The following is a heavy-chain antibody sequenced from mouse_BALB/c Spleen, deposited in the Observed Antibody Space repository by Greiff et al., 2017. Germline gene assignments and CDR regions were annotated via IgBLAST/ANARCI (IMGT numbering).Heavy chain of an antibody. Sequence: EVMLVESGGGLVQPGGSLKLSCAASGFTFSSYTMSWVRQTPEKRLEWVAYISNGGGSTYYPDTVKGRFTISRDNAKNTLYLQMSSLKSEDTAMYYCARKGTYWYFDVWGAGTTVTVSS. CDR3: ARKGTYWYFDV. J-gene: IGHJ1*01. CDR1: GFTFSSYT. V-gene: IGHV5-12-2*01. CDR2: ISNGGGST.